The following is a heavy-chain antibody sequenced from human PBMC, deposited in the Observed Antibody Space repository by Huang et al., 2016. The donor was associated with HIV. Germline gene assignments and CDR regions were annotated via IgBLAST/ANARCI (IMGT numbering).Heavy chain of an antibody. J-gene: IGHJ4*02. V-gene: IGHV4-59*11. CDR3: ARGGYYDSSGYDY. CDR1: GDSISNRY. Sequence: QVQLQESGPGLVKPWETLSLTCTVSGDSISNRYWSWIRQPPGKGLEWIGGIHYSGNANYHPSLKSRVTMSVDTSKNQFSLKVTSMTAADTAVYYCARGGYYDSSGYDYWGQGTLVTVSS. D-gene: IGHD3-22*01. CDR2: IHYSGNA.